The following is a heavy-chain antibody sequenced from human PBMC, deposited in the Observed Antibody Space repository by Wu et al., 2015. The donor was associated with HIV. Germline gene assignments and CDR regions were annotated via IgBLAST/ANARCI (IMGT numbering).Heavy chain of an antibody. J-gene: IGHJ4*02. V-gene: IGHV1-18*01. Sequence: QVQLVQSGAEVKKPGASVKVSCKASGYTFTSYGISWVRQAPGQGLEWMGWISAYNGNTNYAQKLQGRVTMTTDTSTSTAYMELRSLRSDDTAVYYCARDVPRITMVSGSQSPGLDYWGQGTLVTVSS. CDR1: GYTFTSYG. CDR3: ARDVPRITMVSGSQSPGLDY. CDR2: ISAYNGNT. D-gene: IGHD3-10*01.